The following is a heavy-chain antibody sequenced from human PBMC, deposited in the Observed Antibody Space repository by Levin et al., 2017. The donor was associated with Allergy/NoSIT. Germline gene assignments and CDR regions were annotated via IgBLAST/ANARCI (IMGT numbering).Heavy chain of an antibody. V-gene: IGHV1-69*06. D-gene: IGHD6-6*01. Sequence: SVKVSCKASGGTFSSYAISWVRQAPGQGLEWMGGIIPIFGTANYAQKFQGRVTITADKSTSTAYMELSSLRSEDTAVYYCATRTEGASIAAPDVWGQGTTVTVSS. CDR3: ATRTEGASIAAPDV. J-gene: IGHJ6*02. CDR1: GGTFSSYA. CDR2: IIPIFGTA.